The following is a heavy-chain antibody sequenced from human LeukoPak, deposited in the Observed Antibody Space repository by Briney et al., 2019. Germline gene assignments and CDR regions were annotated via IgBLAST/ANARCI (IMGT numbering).Heavy chain of an antibody. CDR1: GGSLTCYF. J-gene: IGHJ3*02. Sequence: PSETLSLTCAVSGGSLTCYFWTWIRQPPGKGLEWIGHFYYSVSTYYNPSLESRVSISIDTSKTEFSLELKSVTGADTAVYYCPRGFGGTYYTNGFDIWGQGTIVTVSS. CDR2: FYYSVST. D-gene: IGHD1-26*01. CDR3: PRGFGGTYYTNGFDI. V-gene: IGHV4-59*01.